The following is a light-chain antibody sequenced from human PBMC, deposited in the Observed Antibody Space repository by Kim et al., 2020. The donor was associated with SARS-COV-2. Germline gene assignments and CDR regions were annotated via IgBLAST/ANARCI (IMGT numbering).Light chain of an antibody. J-gene: IGLJ2*01. CDR1: SSDVV. V-gene: IGLV2-23*02. Sequence: AVSGSPGQSITLSCTGASSDVVSWYQHHPGEAPKLIIFEVNKRPSQISNRFSGSKSGNTASLTIAGLQAEDEANYYCCSYEGTVVFGGGTQLTVL. CDR2: EVN. CDR3: CSYEGTVV.